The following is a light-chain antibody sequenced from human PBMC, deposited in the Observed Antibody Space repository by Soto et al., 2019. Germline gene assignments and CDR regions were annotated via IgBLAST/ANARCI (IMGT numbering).Light chain of an antibody. CDR1: QSVNTD. CDR3: QQRSNWPPS. V-gene: IGKV3-11*01. CDR2: DAS. J-gene: IGKJ3*01. Sequence: EIVLTQSPATLSLSPGERATLSCRASQSVNTDLAWYQQKPGQAPRFLIYDASNRATGIPARFSGSGSGTDFTLTISSLEPEDFAVYYCQQRSNWPPSFGPGTKVDIK.